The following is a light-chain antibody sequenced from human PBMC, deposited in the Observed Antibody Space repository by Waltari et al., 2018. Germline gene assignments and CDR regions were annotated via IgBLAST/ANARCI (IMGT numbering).Light chain of an antibody. Sequence: EIVMAQSPASLSVSPGERAIFSCRASQSVTTNVAWYQQKPGQPPRLLSYGATTRAPAIPARFSGSGSGTEFTLTITSPQSEDVGVYYCHQYNDGPPFNFGQGTKLEIK. V-gene: IGKV3-15*01. CDR2: GAT. CDR3: HQYNDGPPFN. CDR1: QSVTTN. J-gene: IGKJ2*01.